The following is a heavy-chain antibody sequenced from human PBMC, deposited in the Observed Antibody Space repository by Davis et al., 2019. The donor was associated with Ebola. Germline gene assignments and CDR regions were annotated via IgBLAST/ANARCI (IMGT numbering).Heavy chain of an antibody. J-gene: IGHJ4*02. CDR1: GFTFDDYA. CDR2: ISWNSGSI. D-gene: IGHD3-3*01. CDR3: ARVEGYYDFWSGLRGDYFDY. V-gene: IGHV3-9*01. Sequence: SLKISCATSGFTFDDYAMHWVRQAPGKGLEWVSGISWNSGSIGYADSVKGRFTISRDNAKNSLYLQMNSLRAEDTAVYYCARVEGYYDFWSGLRGDYFDYWGQGTLVTVSS.